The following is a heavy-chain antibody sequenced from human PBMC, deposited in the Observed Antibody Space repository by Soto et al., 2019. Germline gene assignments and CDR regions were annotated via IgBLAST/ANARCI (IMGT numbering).Heavy chain of an antibody. J-gene: IGHJ4*02. V-gene: IGHV3-23*01. CDR2: ISGSGGRT. Sequence: EVQLLESGGGLVQPGGSLRLSCAASGFTFSSYAMSWVRQAPGKGLEWVSAISGSGGRTYYADSVKGRFTISRDNSKNTLYLKMNSLRAEDTAVYYCAKDHEGYSSSWLFDYWGQGTLVTVSS. D-gene: IGHD6-13*01. CDR1: GFTFSSYA. CDR3: AKDHEGYSSSWLFDY.